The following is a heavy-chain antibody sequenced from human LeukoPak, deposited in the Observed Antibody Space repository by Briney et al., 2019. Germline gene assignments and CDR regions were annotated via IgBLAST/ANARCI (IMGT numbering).Heavy chain of an antibody. CDR1: GFTFGNFW. Sequence: GGSLRLSCTASGFTFGNFWMGWVRQAPGRGLEWVANIKQDETEKFYLGSVKGRFTISRDNAKNSLYLQMNSLRAEDTAVYYCARDGATAGYYYYYGMDVWGQGTTVTVSS. CDR2: IKQDETEK. D-gene: IGHD5-24*01. J-gene: IGHJ6*02. CDR3: ARDGATAGYYYYYGMDV. V-gene: IGHV3-7*01.